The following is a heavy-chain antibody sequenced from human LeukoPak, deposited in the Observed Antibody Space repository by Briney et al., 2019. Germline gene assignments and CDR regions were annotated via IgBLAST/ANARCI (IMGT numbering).Heavy chain of an antibody. V-gene: IGHV4-34*01. CDR3: ARGLYYDFWSGRPFDP. CDR2: INHSGST. D-gene: IGHD3-3*01. CDR1: GVSFSGYY. Sequence: SETLSLTCAVYGVSFSGYYWSWIRQPPGKGLEWIGEINHSGSTNYNPSLKSRVTISVDTSKNQFSLKLSSVTAADTAVYYCARGLYYDFWSGRPFDPWGQGTLVTVSS. J-gene: IGHJ5*02.